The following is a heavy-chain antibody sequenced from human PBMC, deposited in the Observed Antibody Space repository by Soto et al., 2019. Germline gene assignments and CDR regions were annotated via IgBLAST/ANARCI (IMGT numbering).Heavy chain of an antibody. CDR1: GFTFSDYY. Sequence: GTLRLSCTASGFTFSDYYMTWIRRAPGKGLDCLSYIGGSGTTVHYADSVKGRFTISRDNAKNSLFLQMDGLRAEDTAVYYCARTTWELGVRFDYWGQGTQVTVSS. D-gene: IGHD1-1*01. V-gene: IGHV3-11*01. CDR3: ARTTWELGVRFDY. J-gene: IGHJ4*02. CDR2: IGGSGTTV.